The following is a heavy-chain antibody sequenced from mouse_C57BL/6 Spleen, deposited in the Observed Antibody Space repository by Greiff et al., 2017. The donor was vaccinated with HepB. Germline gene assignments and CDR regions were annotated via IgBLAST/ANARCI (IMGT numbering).Heavy chain of an antibody. CDR1: GYTFTSYG. CDR2: IYPRSGNT. CDR3: AKSMDY. J-gene: IGHJ4*01. V-gene: IGHV1-81*01. Sequence: VQLQQSGAELARPGASVKLSCKASGYTFTSYGISWVKQRTGQGLEWIGEIYPRSGNTYYNEKFKGKATLTADKSSSTAYMELRSLTSEDSAVYFWAKSMDYWGQGTSVTVSS.